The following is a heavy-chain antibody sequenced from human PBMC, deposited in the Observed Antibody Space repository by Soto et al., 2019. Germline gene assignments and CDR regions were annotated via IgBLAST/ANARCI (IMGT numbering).Heavy chain of an antibody. J-gene: IGHJ4*02. Sequence: GASVKVSCKASGGTFSSYAISWVRQAPGQGLEWMGGIIPIFGTANYAQKFQGRVTITADESTSTAYMELSSLRSEDTAVYYCASMESLAAAGKDWGQGTLVTVSS. V-gene: IGHV1-69*13. D-gene: IGHD6-13*01. CDR3: ASMESLAAAGKD. CDR2: IIPIFGTA. CDR1: GGTFSSYA.